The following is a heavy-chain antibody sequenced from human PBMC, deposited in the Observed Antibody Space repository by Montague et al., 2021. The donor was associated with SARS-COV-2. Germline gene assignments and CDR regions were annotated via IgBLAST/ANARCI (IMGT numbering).Heavy chain of an antibody. J-gene: IGHJ3*02. CDR3: ARGRPVQGSFRHFDSIPSGALDI. Sequence: SETLSLTCAVSRGSFSNYYWTWIRQSPGKGLEWIGEINQGGAPNYTPSLKSRVIISLDTSKKQISLKLNSVTVADTAVFFCARGRPVQGSFRHFDSIPSGALDIWAQGSLVIVSS. D-gene: IGHD3-9*01. CDR1: RGSFSNYY. CDR2: INQGGAP. V-gene: IGHV4-34*01.